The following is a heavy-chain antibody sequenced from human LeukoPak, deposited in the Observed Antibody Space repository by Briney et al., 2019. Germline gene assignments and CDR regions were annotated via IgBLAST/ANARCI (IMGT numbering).Heavy chain of an antibody. J-gene: IGHJ4*02. D-gene: IGHD3-22*01. V-gene: IGHV4-34*01. CDR1: GGSFSGYY. CDR3: AREDSDKRIFDY. Sequence: SETLSLTCAVYGGSFSGYYWSWIRQPPGKGLEWIGEINHSGSTNYNPSLKSRVTISVDTSKNQFSLKLTSVTAADTALYYCAREDSDKRIFDYWGQGTLVTVSS. CDR2: INHSGST.